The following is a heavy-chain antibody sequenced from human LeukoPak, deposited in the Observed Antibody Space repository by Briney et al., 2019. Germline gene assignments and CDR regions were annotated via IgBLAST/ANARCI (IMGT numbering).Heavy chain of an antibody. CDR2: IYHRGLT. CDR1: GDSITSTNW. V-gene: IGHV4-4*02. CDR3: ARLAGVDSFFYGMDV. D-gene: IGHD2-15*01. J-gene: IGHJ6*02. Sequence: SETLSLTCTVSGDSITSTNWWNWVRQSPGKGLEWIGEIYHRGLTNYNPSLESRVSISLDKSKNQFSLTLNSVTAADTAVYFCARLAGVDSFFYGMDVWGQGTTVIVSS.